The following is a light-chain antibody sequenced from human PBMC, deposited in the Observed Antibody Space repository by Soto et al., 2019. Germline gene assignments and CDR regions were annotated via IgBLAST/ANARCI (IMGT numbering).Light chain of an antibody. Sequence: HVSQSTCTLSPSVEDTTQINYRARRSLTKWLAWYQQVPGNVPKLLIYEASTWETGVPWRFSGSGSGTEFTLTITSLQSDDFAIYFCQQYSSCPVSFGQGTRLEIK. CDR2: EAS. CDR3: QQYSSCPVS. J-gene: IGKJ5*01. V-gene: IGKV1-5*01. CDR1: RSLTKW.